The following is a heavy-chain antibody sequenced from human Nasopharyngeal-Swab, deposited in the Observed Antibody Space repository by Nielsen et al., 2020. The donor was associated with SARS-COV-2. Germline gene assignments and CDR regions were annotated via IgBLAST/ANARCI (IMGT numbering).Heavy chain of an antibody. V-gene: IGHV4-59*08. D-gene: IGHD5-12*01. J-gene: IGHJ4*02. CDR1: AGSILNYH. CDR2: IYDSGAT. CDR3: ARQAGRYMATAYYFDF. Sequence: SETLSLTCSVSAGSILNYHWSWIRQPPGKGLEWIGHIYDSGATNYNPSLRSRVTIPVDTSRSQFSLNLSSVTAADTAMYYCARQAGRYMATAYYFDFWGQGTLVTVSS.